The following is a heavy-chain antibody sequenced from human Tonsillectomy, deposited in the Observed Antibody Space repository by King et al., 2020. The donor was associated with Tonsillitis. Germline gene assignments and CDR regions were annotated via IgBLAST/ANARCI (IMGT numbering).Heavy chain of an antibody. CDR3: ARGMRAVAGNFDY. V-gene: IGHV4-38-2*01. Sequence: VQLQESGPGLVKPSETLSLTCAVSGYSISSGYYWGWIRQPPGTGLEWIGSIYHSGSTYYNPSLKSRVTISVDTSKNQFSLKLSSVTAADTAVYYCARGMRAVAGNFDYWGQGTLVTVSS. CDR2: IYHSGST. CDR1: GYSISSGYY. D-gene: IGHD6-19*01. J-gene: IGHJ4*02.